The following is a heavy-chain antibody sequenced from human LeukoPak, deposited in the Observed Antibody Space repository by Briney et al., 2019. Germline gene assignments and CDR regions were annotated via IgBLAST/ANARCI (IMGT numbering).Heavy chain of an antibody. V-gene: IGHV3-48*01. CDR1: GFTFSTYS. Sequence: GGSLRLSCAASGFTFSTYSMNWVRQAPGKGLEWVSYISSGSNTIDYADSVKGRFTISRDNAKNSLYPQMNSLRAEDTAVYYCARETYYAYDIWGQGTMVTVSS. J-gene: IGHJ3*02. D-gene: IGHD3-10*01. CDR2: ISSGSNTI. CDR3: ARETYYAYDI.